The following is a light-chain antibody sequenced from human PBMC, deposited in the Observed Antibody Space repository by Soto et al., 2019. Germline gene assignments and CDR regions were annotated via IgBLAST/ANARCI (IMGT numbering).Light chain of an antibody. CDR3: QQYGSSPYT. CDR1: QSVSSSY. J-gene: IGKJ2*01. V-gene: IGKV3-20*01. CDR2: GAS. Sequence: EIVLTQSPGTLSLSPGERATLSCRASQSVSSSYLAWYQQKPDQAPRLLIYGASSRATGIPDRFSGSGSGTDFTLTISRLEPEDFAVYSCQQYGSSPYTVGQGTKLESK.